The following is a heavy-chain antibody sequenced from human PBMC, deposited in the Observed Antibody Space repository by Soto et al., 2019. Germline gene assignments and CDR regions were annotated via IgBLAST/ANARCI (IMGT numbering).Heavy chain of an antibody. CDR3: ARQPGVVGTADLYGMDV. CDR1: GYTFTNFG. D-gene: IGHD2-21*02. Sequence: QVHLVQSGAEVKKPGASVNVSCKASGYTFTNFGLNWVRQAPGQGLEWMAWISPYNGKTDYAQKVQGRVTVTTDTSTATAYMEMSSLTSDDTAVYYRARQPGVVGTADLYGMDVWGQGTTVTVSS. V-gene: IGHV1-18*01. J-gene: IGHJ6*02. CDR2: ISPYNGKT.